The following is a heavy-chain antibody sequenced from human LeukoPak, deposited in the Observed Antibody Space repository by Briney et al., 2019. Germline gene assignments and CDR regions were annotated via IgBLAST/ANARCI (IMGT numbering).Heavy chain of an antibody. D-gene: IGHD6-19*01. CDR3: AGRRKQWLVPNSYYYYYYMDV. CDR1: GGSFSGYY. J-gene: IGHJ6*03. V-gene: IGHV4-34*01. Sequence: PSETLSLTCAVYGGSFSGYYWSWIRQPPGKGLEWIEEINHSGSTNYNPSLKSRVTISVDTSKNQFSLKLSSVIAADTAVYYCAGRRKQWLVPNSYYYYYYMDVWGKGTTVTISS. CDR2: INHSGST.